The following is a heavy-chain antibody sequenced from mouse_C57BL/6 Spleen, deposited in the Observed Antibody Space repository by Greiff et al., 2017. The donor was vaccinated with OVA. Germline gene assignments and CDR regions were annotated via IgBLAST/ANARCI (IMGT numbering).Heavy chain of an antibody. CDR2: ISYDGSN. CDR1: GYSITSGYY. Sequence: EVQLVESGPGLVKPSQSLSLTCSVTGYSITSGYYWNWIRQFPGNKLEWMGYISYDGSNNYNPSLKNRISITRDTSKNQFFLKLNSVTTEDTATYYCARGHYYGSSYRHFDYWGQGTTLTVSS. J-gene: IGHJ2*01. CDR3: ARGHYYGSSYRHFDY. V-gene: IGHV3-6*01. D-gene: IGHD1-1*01.